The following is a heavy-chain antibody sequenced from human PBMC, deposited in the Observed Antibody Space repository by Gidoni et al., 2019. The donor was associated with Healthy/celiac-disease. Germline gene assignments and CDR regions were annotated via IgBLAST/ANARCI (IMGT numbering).Heavy chain of an antibody. D-gene: IGHD5-12*01. Sequence: QVQLVQSGAEVKKPGSSVKVSCQASGGTFSSYAISWVRQAPGQGLEWMGGIIPICGTANYAQKFQGRVTITADESTSTAYMELSSLRSEDTAVYYCARDLGEMATIRRDNWFDPWGQGTLVTVSS. V-gene: IGHV1-69*01. CDR3: ARDLGEMATIRRDNWFDP. CDR2: IIPICGTA. J-gene: IGHJ5*02. CDR1: GGTFSSYA.